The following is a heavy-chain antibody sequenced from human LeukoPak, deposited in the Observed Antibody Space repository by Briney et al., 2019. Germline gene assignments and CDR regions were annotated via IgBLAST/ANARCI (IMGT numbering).Heavy chain of an antibody. CDR3: AAFMVRGVIVEDY. CDR1: GFTFSSYA. D-gene: IGHD3-10*01. CDR2: ISGSGGST. V-gene: IGHV3-23*01. Sequence: GGSLRLSCAASGFTFSSYAMSWVRQAPGKGLEWVSAISGSGGSTYYADSVKGRLTISRDNSKNTLYLQMNSLRAEDTAVYYCAAFMVRGVIVEDYWGQGTLVTVSP. J-gene: IGHJ4*02.